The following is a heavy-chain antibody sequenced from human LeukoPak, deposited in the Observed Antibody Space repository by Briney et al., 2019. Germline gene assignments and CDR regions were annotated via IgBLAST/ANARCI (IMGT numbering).Heavy chain of an antibody. Sequence: PSETLSLTCTVSGASISSSNYFWGWIRQPPGKGLEWIGTIYYSGSSYYNPSLKSRVTISVDTSKNQISLKLNSVTAADTAVYYCARYCSSTSCQLDYWGQGTLVTVSS. CDR2: IYYSGSS. J-gene: IGHJ4*02. D-gene: IGHD2-2*01. V-gene: IGHV4-39*01. CDR1: GASISSSNYF. CDR3: ARYCSSTSCQLDY.